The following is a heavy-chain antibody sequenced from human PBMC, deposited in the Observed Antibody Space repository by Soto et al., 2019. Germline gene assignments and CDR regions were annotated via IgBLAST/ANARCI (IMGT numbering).Heavy chain of an antibody. Sequence: SETLSLTCTVSGGSISSYYWSWIRQPPGRGLEWIGYIYYSGSTNYNPSLKSRVTISVDTSKNQFSLKLSSVTAADTAVYYCARVDSSSWYEVVWFDPWGQGTLVTVSS. J-gene: IGHJ5*02. V-gene: IGHV4-59*08. CDR1: GGSISSYY. CDR3: ARVDSSSWYEVVWFDP. CDR2: IYYSGST. D-gene: IGHD6-13*01.